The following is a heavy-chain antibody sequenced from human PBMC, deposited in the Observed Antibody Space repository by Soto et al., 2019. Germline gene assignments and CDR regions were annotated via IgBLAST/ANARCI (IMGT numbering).Heavy chain of an antibody. V-gene: IGHV1-18*01. CDR2: ISAYNGNT. CDR3: ARATVTRPYDAFDI. D-gene: IGHD4-17*01. CDR1: GYSFTSYG. J-gene: IGHJ3*02. Sequence: QVQLLQSGAEVKKPGASVKVSCKASGYSFTSYGISWVRQAPGQGLEWMGWISAYNGNTNYAHKLQGRVTMTTDPYTSTAYMERRSLRFDDTAVYYCARATVTRPYDAFDILGQGTTVTVSS.